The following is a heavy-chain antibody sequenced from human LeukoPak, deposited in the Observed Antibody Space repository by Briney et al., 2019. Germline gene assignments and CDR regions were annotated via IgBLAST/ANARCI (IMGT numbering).Heavy chain of an antibody. D-gene: IGHD5-18*01. V-gene: IGHV3-30*18. J-gene: IGHJ4*02. Sequence: GGSLRLSCAASGFTFSSYGMHWVRQAPGKGLEWVAVISYDGSNKYYADSVKGRFTISRDNSKNTLYLQMNSLRAEDTAVYYCAKDHVSAAMVFDYWGQGTLVTVSS. CDR1: GFTFSSYG. CDR3: AKDHVSAAMVFDY. CDR2: ISYDGSNK.